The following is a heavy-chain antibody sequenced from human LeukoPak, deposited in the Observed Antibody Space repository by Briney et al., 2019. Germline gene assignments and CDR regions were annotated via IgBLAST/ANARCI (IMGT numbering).Heavy chain of an antibody. CDR1: GCPISSDGYS. J-gene: IGHJ6*04. V-gene: IGHV4-30-2*01. CDR3: ARVIQGYYGSGSYYNSTPYYYYYYGMDV. Sequence: SVTLSLTCAVSGCPISSDGYSWSWIRQPPGKDLEWIGYIYHSGSTYYNPSLKSRVTISVDRSKNQFSLKLSSVTAADTAVYYCARVIQGYYGSGSYYNSTPYYYYYYGMDVWGKGTTVTVSS. CDR2: IYHSGST. D-gene: IGHD3-10*01.